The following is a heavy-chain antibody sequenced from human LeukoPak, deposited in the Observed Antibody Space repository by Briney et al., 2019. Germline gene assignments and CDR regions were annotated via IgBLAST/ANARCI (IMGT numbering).Heavy chain of an antibody. CDR3: ARGRITMVRGVIITSHYYYGMDV. Sequence: SETLSLTCAVYGGSFSGYYWSWNRQPPGKGLEWIGEINHSGSTNYNPSLKSRVTISVDTSKNQFSLKLSSVTAADTAVYYCARGRITMVRGVIITSHYYYGMDVWGKGTTVTVSS. CDR2: INHSGST. J-gene: IGHJ6*04. CDR1: GGSFSGYY. V-gene: IGHV4-34*01. D-gene: IGHD3-10*01.